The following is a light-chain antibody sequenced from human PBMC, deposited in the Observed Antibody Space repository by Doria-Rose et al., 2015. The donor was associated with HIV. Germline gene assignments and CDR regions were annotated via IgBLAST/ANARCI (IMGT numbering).Light chain of an antibody. J-gene: IGKJ3*01. CDR2: WAS. CDR1: QSLLYTSKNY. Sequence: SPESLGMSLGERATLNCKSNQSLLYTSKNYLAWCQQKPGQPPKLLIYWASTRQSGVPARFSGSGSGTDFTLTISSLEAEDVAVYYCQQYYDTPSFGPGTTVDIK. CDR3: QQYYDTPS. V-gene: IGKV4-1*01.